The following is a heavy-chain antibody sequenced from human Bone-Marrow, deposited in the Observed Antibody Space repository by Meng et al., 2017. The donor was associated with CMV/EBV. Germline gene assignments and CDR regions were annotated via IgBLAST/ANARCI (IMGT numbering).Heavy chain of an antibody. V-gene: IGHV1-69*05. D-gene: IGHD4-23*01. CDR2: IIPILGTG. Sequence: SVKVSCKASGGTFSKYAISWVRQAPGQGLEWMGGIIPILGTGKYAQKFQGRVTITTDESTSTAYMELSSLRSEDTAVYYCAREGDYGGNSGFNYYGMDVWGQGTTVTVSS. CDR3: AREGDYGGNSGFNYYGMDV. J-gene: IGHJ6*02. CDR1: GGTFSKYA.